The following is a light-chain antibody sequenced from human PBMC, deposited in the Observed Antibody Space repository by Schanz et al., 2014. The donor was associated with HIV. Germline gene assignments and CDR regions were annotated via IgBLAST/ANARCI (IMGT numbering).Light chain of an antibody. J-gene: IGLJ2*01. CDR3: NSYTSSSTLV. Sequence: QSALTQPASVSGSPGQSISISCTGTSSDLGRLNCVSWYQQHPGKAPKLVISDFANRPSGISPRFSASKSDNTASLTISGLQAEDEGDYYCNSYTSSSTLVFGGGTKLTVL. CDR1: SSDLGRLNC. CDR2: DFA. V-gene: IGLV2-14*03.